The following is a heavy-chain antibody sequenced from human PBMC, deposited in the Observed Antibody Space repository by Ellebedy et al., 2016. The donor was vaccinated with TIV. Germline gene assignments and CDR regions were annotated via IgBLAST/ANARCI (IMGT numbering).Heavy chain of an antibody. J-gene: IGHJ3*02. CDR2: IIPILGIA. D-gene: IGHD6-19*01. CDR1: GGTFSSYA. Sequence: AASVKVSCKASGGTFSSYAISWVRQAPGQGLEWMGRIIPILGIANYAQKFQGRVTITADKSTSTAYMELSSLRSEDTAVYYCARERGIAVAGIDAFDIWGQGTMVTVSS. CDR3: ARERGIAVAGIDAFDI. V-gene: IGHV1-69*04.